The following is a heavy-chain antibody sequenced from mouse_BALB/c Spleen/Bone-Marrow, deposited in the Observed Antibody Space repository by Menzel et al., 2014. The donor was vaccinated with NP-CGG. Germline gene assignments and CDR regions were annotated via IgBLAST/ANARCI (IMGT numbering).Heavy chain of an antibody. Sequence: VQLQQSGPGLVAPSQSLSITCTVSGFSLTSYGVHWVRQPPGKGLEWPGVIWAGGSTNYNSALMSRLSISKDNSKSQVFLKMNSLQTDDTAMYYCARALDSSGYGFAYWGQGTLVTVSA. CDR1: GFSLTSYG. CDR3: ARALDSSGYGFAY. D-gene: IGHD3-2*01. CDR2: IWAGGST. V-gene: IGHV2-9*02. J-gene: IGHJ3*01.